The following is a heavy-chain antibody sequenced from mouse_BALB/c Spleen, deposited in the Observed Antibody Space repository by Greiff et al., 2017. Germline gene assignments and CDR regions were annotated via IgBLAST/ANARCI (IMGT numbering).Heavy chain of an antibody. CDR2: ISYSGST. V-gene: IGHV3-2*02. CDR3: ARGGESTSFDY. CDR1: GYSITSDYA. Sequence: EVKLQESGPGLVKPSQSLSLTCTVTGYSITSDYAWTWIRQFPGNKLEWMGYISYSGSTSYNPSLKSRISITRDTSKNQFFLQLNSVTTEDTATYYCARGGESTSFDYWGQGTTLTVSS. J-gene: IGHJ2*01.